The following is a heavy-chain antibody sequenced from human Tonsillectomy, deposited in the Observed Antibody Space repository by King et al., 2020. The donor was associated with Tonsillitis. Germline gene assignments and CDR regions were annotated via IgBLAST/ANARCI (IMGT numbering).Heavy chain of an antibody. Sequence: VQLVESGGGLVQPGGSLRLSCAASGFTFSSSSMNWVRQAPGKGLEWVSYISSSSSIIYYADSVKGRFTISRDNAKNSLFLQMNSLRAEDTAVYYCARYCGAGDSGGFDFWGQGTLVTVSS. J-gene: IGHJ4*02. D-gene: IGHD2-21*01. CDR3: ARYCGAGDSGGFDF. CDR2: ISSSSSII. CDR1: GFTFSSSS. V-gene: IGHV3-48*01.